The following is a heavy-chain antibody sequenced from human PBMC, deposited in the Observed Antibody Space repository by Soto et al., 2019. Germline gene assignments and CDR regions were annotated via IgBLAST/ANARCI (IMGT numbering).Heavy chain of an antibody. Sequence: GASVKVSCKASGYTFTSYYMHWVRQAPGQGLEWMGIINPSGGSTSYAQKFQGRVTMTRDTSTSTVYMELSSLRSEDTAVYYCARGYCSGGSCYGVYYYYGMDVWGQGTTVTVSS. CDR1: GYTFTSYY. CDR3: ARGYCSGGSCYGVYYYYGMDV. V-gene: IGHV1-46*01. CDR2: INPSGGST. J-gene: IGHJ6*02. D-gene: IGHD2-15*01.